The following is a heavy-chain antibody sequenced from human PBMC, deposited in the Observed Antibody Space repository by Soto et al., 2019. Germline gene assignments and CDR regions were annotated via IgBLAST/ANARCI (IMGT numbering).Heavy chain of an antibody. CDR3: ARDAGYSSRRPGLYGMDV. CDR1: GFTFSSYA. Sequence: GGSLRLSCAASGFTFSSYAMHWVRQAPGKGLEWVAVISYDGSNKYYADSVKGRFTISRDNSKNTLYLQMNSLRAEDTAVYYCARDAGYSSRRPGLYGMDVWGQGTTVTV. CDR2: ISYDGSNK. J-gene: IGHJ6*02. D-gene: IGHD6-13*01. V-gene: IGHV3-30-3*01.